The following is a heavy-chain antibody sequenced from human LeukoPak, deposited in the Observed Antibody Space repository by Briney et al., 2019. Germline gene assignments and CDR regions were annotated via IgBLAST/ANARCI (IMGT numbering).Heavy chain of an antibody. J-gene: IGHJ4*02. CDR3: AKNYYDYTGPYSWVFDY. Sequence: SGGSLRPSCRASGFTFTNFAMSWVRQAPGKGLEWVSGILASGGTTYYADSVKGRFTSSRDNSKNTLYLQMSSLRAEDTAIYYCAKNYYDYTGPYSWVFDYWGQGTLVTVSS. D-gene: IGHD3-22*01. CDR2: ILASGGTT. CDR1: GFTFTNFA. V-gene: IGHV3-23*01.